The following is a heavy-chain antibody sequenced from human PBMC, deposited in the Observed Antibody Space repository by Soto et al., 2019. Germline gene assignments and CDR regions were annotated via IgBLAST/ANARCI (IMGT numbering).Heavy chain of an antibody. V-gene: IGHV3-30*18. CDR3: AKDAGTVTNYYGMDV. CDR1: GVTIFNFG. Sequence: CYTAGGVTIFNFGVHRVIQAQGKGLEWVAVISYDGSNKYYADSVKGRFTISRDNSKNTLYLQMNSLRAEDTAVYYCAKDAGTVTNYYGMDVRGQGPTVTVSS. D-gene: IGHD4-4*01. CDR2: ISYDGSNK. J-gene: IGHJ6*02.